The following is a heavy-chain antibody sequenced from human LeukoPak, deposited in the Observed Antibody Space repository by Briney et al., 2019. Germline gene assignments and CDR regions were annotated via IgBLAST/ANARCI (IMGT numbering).Heavy chain of an antibody. CDR1: GGSIGSYY. D-gene: IGHD3-3*01. J-gene: IGHJ6*03. V-gene: IGHV4-4*07. CDR2: IYTSGST. CDR3: ARDAGFWSGYHYYYYYMDV. Sequence: SETLSLTCTVSGGSIGSYYWSWIRQPAGKGLEWIGRIYTSGSTNYNPSLKSRVTISVDKSKNQFSLKLSSVTAADTAVYYCARDAGFWSGYHYYYYYMDVWGKGTTVTVSS.